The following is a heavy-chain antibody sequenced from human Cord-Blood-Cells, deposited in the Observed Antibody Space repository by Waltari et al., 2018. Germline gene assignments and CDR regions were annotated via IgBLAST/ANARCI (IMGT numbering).Heavy chain of an antibody. V-gene: IGHV3-15*01. CDR2: IKSKTDGGTT. D-gene: IGHD4-17*01. CDR3: TTDRNDYGDYNWFDP. CDR1: GFTFSNAW. Sequence: EVQLVESGGGLVKPGGSLRLSCAASGFTFSNAWMRWVRQAPGKGLEWVGRIKSKTDGGTTDYAAPVKGRFTISRDDSKNTLYLQMNSLKTEDTAVYYCTTDRNDYGDYNWFDPWGQGTLVTVSS. J-gene: IGHJ5*02.